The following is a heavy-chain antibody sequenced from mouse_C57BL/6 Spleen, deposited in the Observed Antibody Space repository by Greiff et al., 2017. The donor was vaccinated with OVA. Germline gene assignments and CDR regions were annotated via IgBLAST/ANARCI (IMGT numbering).Heavy chain of an antibody. V-gene: IGHV5-16*01. CDR1: GFTFSDYY. CDR3: ARVGAAQAAYAWFAY. D-gene: IGHD3-2*02. CDR2: INYDGSST. Sequence: EVMLVESEGGLVQPGSSMKLSCTASGFTFSDYYMAWVRQVPEKGLEWVANINYDGSSTYYLDSLKSRFIISSDNAKNILYLQMSSLKSEDTATYYCARVGAAQAAYAWFAYWGQGTLVTVSA. J-gene: IGHJ3*01.